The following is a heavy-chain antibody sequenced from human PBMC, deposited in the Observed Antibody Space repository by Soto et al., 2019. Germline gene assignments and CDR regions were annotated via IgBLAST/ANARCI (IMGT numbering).Heavy chain of an antibody. D-gene: IGHD3-3*01. CDR2: ISGYNGHP. V-gene: IGHV1-18*01. CDR3: ARRVYDDLYYMDV. J-gene: IGHJ6*03. Sequence: QVQLEQSGAEVKRPGASVKVSCKASGYSFTSYGISWVRQAPGQGLEWMGWISGYNGHPTYAQKVQDRVTMTTDTSTSAAYMELRSLRSDDTAVYYCARRVYDDLYYMDVWGKGTTVTVSS. CDR1: GYSFTSYG.